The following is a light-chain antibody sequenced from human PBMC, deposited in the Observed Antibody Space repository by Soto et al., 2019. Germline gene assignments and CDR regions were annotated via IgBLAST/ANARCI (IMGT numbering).Light chain of an antibody. CDR1: SSDVGGYNF. V-gene: IGLV2-14*01. J-gene: IGLJ2*01. CDR3: SSYTSTGTLVV. CDR2: DVS. Sequence: QSVLTQPASVSGSPGQSITISCTGTSSDVGGYNFVSWYQQHPGKAPKLMIYDVSNRPSGVSNRFSGSKSGNTASLTISGLQAEDEADYYCSSYTSTGTLVVFGGGT.